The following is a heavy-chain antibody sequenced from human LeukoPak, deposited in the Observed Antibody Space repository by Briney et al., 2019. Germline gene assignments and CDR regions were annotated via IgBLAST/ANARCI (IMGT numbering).Heavy chain of an antibody. CDR3: ATQAYYYYYMDV. CDR2: IYYSGST. J-gene: IGHJ6*03. CDR1: GGSISSSSYY. V-gene: IGHV4-39*01. Sequence: SETLSLTCTVSGGSISSSSYYWGWIRQPPGKGLKWIGSIYYSGSTYYNPSHKSRVTISVDTSKNQFSLKLSSVTAADTAVYYCATQAYYYYYMDVWGKGTTVTVSS.